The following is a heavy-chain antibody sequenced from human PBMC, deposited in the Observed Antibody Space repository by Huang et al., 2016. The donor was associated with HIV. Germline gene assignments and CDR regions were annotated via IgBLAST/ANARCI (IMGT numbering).Heavy chain of an antibody. D-gene: IGHD4-17*01. J-gene: IGHJ4*02. CDR3: ARSAYGDLDY. V-gene: IGHV1-8*02. CDR2: MNPNTGNP. CDR1: GYTFTNYD. Sequence: QVHLVQSGAEVKKPGASVKVSCKASGYTFTNYDINWMRQAPGRGLEWMGWMNPNTGNPGFAQSFQGRVTMTRKTSITTAYMELTSLTSEDTAVYYCARSAYGDLDYWGLGTLVIVSS.